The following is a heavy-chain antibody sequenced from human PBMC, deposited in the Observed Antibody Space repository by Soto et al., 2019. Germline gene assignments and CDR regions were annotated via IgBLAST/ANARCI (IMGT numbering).Heavy chain of an antibody. V-gene: IGHV3-74*01. Sequence: SLRLSCTASGFTFSMYWMHWVRQVPGQGPEWVSRISDDGSRADYADSVKGRFTISRDNAKNTLYLEMHVLRADDTAVYYCTRGRRCSSVGTGDFWGQGAPVPVSP. CDR1: GFTFSMYW. J-gene: IGHJ4*02. CDR2: ISDDGSRA. D-gene: IGHD6-6*01. CDR3: TRGRRCSSVGTGDF.